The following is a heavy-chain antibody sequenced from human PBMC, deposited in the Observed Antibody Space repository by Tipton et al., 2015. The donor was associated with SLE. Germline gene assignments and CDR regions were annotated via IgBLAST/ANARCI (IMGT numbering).Heavy chain of an antibody. D-gene: IGHD5-24*01. V-gene: IGHV4-4*08. J-gene: IGHJ4*02. CDR3: AREKGYNWPFDF. CDR1: GDSLNDYY. CDR2: IYTGGST. Sequence: TLSLTCTVSGDSLNDYYWNWIRQAPGKGLEWGGYIYTGGSTHYNPSLRSRVTISVDTSNNQFSLKLRSVSAADTAVYYCAREKGYNWPFDFWGQGTLVTVSS.